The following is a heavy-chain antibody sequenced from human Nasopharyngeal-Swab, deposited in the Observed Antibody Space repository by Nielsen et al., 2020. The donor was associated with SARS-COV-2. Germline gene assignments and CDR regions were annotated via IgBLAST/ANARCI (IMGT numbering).Heavy chain of an antibody. CDR3: ASLYGDYYYYYMDV. J-gene: IGHJ6*03. D-gene: IGHD4-17*01. Sequence: VRQAPGKGLEWVSVIYSGGSTYYADSVKGRFTISRDNSKNTLYLQMNSLRAEDTAVYYCASLYGDYYYYYMDVWGKGTTVTVSS. CDR2: IYSGGST. V-gene: IGHV3-53*01.